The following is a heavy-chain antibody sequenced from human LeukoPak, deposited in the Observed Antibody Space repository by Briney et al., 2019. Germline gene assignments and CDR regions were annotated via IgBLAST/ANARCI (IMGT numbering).Heavy chain of an antibody. D-gene: IGHD3-10*01. V-gene: IGHV3-15*01. CDR3: TTAGVF. J-gene: IGHJ4*02. CDR2: IKSNTDGGTT. Sequence: EWVGRIKSNTDGGTTDYAAPVKGRFTISRDDSKNTLYLQMNSLKTEDTAVYYCTTAGVFWGQGTLVAVSS.